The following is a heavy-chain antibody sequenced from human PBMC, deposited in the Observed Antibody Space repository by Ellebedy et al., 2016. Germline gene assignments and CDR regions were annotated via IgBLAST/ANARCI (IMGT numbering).Heavy chain of an antibody. CDR2: INPNSGGT. CDR1: GYSFTAYY. D-gene: IGHD6-19*01. Sequence: ASVKVSCKASGYSFTAYYMHWVRQAPGQGLEWMGWINPNSGGTNYAQKFQGRVTMTRDTSISTAYMELSRLRSDDTAVYFCARGYSDGWYHDYWGRGTLVTVSS. CDR3: ARGYSDGWYHDY. J-gene: IGHJ4*02. V-gene: IGHV1-2*02.